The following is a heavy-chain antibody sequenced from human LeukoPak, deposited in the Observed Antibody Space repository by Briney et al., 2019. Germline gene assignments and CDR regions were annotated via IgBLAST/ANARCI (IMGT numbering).Heavy chain of an antibody. CDR3: AKGSYGDYDY. CDR2: ISSSGSST. J-gene: IGHJ4*02. D-gene: IGHD4-17*01. Sequence: PGGSLRLSCAASGFTFSSYAMSWVRQAPGKGLEWVSAISSSGSSTYYADSVKGRFTISRDNSENTLYRQMNSLRAEDTAVYYCAKGSYGDYDYWGQGTLVTVSS. V-gene: IGHV3-23*01. CDR1: GFTFSSYA.